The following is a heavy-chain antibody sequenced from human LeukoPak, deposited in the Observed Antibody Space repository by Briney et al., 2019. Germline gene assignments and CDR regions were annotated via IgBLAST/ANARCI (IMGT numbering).Heavy chain of an antibody. CDR1: GFTFSIYW. D-gene: IGHD1-26*01. V-gene: IGHV3-7*01. Sequence: GGSLRLSCAASGFTFSIYWMTWVRQAPGKGLEWVANIKQDGSEKYYVDSVKGRFTISRDNAKKSLYLQMNSLRAEDTAVYYCARHEPRGSFSVDYWGQGTLVTVSS. CDR3: ARHEPRGSFSVDY. J-gene: IGHJ4*02. CDR2: IKQDGSEK.